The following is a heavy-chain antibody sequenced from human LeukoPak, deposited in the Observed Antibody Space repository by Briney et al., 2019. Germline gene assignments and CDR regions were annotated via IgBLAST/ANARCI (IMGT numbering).Heavy chain of an antibody. D-gene: IGHD3-22*01. Sequence: GGSLRLSCAASGFTFSDYYMSWIRQAPGKGLEWVSYISSGSSTIYYADSVKGRFAISRDNAKNSLYLQMNSLRAEDTAVYYCARRPPPDYYDSSGILGDAFVMWGQGTMVTVSS. CDR1: GFTFSDYY. CDR3: ARRPPPDYYDSSGILGDAFVM. J-gene: IGHJ3*02. CDR2: ISSGSSTI. V-gene: IGHV3-11*01.